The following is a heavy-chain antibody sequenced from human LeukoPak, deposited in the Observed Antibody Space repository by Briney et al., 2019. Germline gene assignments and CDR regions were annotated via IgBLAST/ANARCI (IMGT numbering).Heavy chain of an antibody. CDR3: ARENDFWSGYNYYYYYMDV. J-gene: IGHJ6*03. V-gene: IGHV3-7*01. Sequence: PGGSLRLSCAASGFTFSSYWMSWVRQAPGKGLEWVANIKQDGSEKYYVDSVKGRFTISRDNAKNSLYLQMNSLRAEDTAVYYCARENDFWSGYNYYYYYMDVWGKGTTVTVSS. CDR2: IKQDGSEK. CDR1: GFTFSSYW. D-gene: IGHD3-3*01.